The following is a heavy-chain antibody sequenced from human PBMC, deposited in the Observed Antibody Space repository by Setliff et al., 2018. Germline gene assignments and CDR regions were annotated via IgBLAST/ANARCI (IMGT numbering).Heavy chain of an antibody. Sequence: KTSETLSLTCVVSGGSFSGYQWSWIRQPPGKGLDWIGEINHSGSTNYSPSLKSRVSISVDKSSNQFSLKLTSVTAADTAVYYCARAQVVFAISAPVWYSEFWGRGTQVTVSS. J-gene: IGHJ2*01. V-gene: IGHV4-34*01. D-gene: IGHD2-21*01. CDR2: INHSGST. CDR3: ARAQVVFAISAPVWYSEF. CDR1: GGSFSGYQ.